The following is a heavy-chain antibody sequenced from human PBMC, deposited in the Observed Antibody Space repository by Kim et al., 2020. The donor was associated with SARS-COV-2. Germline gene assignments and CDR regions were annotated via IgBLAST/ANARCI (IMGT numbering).Heavy chain of an antibody. CDR3: ARDDVLRYFDWLPHFDY. J-gene: IGHJ4*02. Sequence: KGRLPISRDNAKNSLYLQMNSLRAEDTAVYYCARDDVLRYFDWLPHFDYWGQGTLVTVSS. V-gene: IGHV3-11*06. D-gene: IGHD3-9*01.